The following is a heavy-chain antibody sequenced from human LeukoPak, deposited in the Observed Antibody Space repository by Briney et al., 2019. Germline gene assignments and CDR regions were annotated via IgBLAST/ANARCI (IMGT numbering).Heavy chain of an antibody. CDR3: AREKGYYDSSGYWAGNFDY. D-gene: IGHD3-22*01. CDR1: GGSISSYY. CDR2: IYYSGST. Sequence: SETLSLACTVSGGSISSYYWSWIRQPPGKGLEWIGYIYYSGSTNYNPSLKSRVTISVDTSKNQFSLKLSSVTAADTAVYYCAREKGYYDSSGYWAGNFDYWGQGTLVTASS. V-gene: IGHV4-59*01. J-gene: IGHJ4*02.